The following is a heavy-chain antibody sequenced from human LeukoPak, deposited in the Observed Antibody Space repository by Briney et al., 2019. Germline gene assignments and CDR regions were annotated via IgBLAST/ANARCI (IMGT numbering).Heavy chain of an antibody. CDR3: AREGHSRVFVS. CDR1: GFTFSNYW. V-gene: IGHV3-7*01. J-gene: IGHJ4*02. CDR2: IKQDGNEK. D-gene: IGHD4-11*01. Sequence: GGSLRLSCEASGFTFSNYWMSWVRQAPGKGLEWVANIKQDGNEKYYVDSVKGRFTVSRDNAKNTLYLQMNSLRAEDTAVYYCAREGHSRVFVSWVQGALVTVCS.